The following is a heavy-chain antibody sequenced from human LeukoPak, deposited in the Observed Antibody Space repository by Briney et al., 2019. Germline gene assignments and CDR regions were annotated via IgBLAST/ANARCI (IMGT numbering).Heavy chain of an antibody. J-gene: IGHJ4*02. D-gene: IGHD2-15*01. Sequence: GGSLRLSCAASGFTFSDYATHWVRQAPGKGLEWVTIISYDGSNKYYADSVRGRFTISRDNSKNTLYLQMNSLRPEDTAVYYCAKAGGYCNGGNCYSNYWGPGTLVTVSS. V-gene: IGHV3-30*18. CDR1: GFTFSDYA. CDR2: ISYDGSNK. CDR3: AKAGGYCNGGNCYSNY.